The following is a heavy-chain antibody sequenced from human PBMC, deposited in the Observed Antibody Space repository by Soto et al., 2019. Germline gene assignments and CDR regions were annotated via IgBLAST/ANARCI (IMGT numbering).Heavy chain of an antibody. CDR1: GGTFSSYR. V-gene: IGHV1-69*13. J-gene: IGHJ4*02. Sequence: SVKVSCKASGGTFSSYRINWVRQAPGQGLEWVGGIVPIRRTADYAQTFQGRVSITADESARTSYMELRSLRSQDTAAYYCVRDSGAKLSSSWGQGTLVTVSS. CDR3: VRDSGAKLSSS. D-gene: IGHD6-13*01. CDR2: IVPIRRTA.